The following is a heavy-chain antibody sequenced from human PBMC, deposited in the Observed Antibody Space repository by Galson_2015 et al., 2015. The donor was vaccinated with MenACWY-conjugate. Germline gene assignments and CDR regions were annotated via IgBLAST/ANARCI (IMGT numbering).Heavy chain of an antibody. CDR1: GFTFSAYY. V-gene: IGHV3-11*06. Sequence: SLRLSCAASGFTFSAYYMSWIRHTPGKGLEWVSYISSNNRDTNYAESVRGRFTISRDNAKSLLYLQMNSLRAEDTAVYYCARGGVTILGVVLYGMDVWGQGTTVTVSS. CDR3: ARGGVTILGVVLYGMDV. J-gene: IGHJ6*02. D-gene: IGHD3-3*01. CDR2: ISSNNRDT.